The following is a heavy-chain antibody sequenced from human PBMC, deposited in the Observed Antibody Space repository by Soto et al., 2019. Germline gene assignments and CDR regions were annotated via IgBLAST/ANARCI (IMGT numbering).Heavy chain of an antibody. CDR1: GCSISSYY. CDR2: IYYSGST. D-gene: IGHD6-6*01. CDR3: ARLYSSSGYFDY. V-gene: IGHV4-59*01. J-gene: IGHJ4*02. Sequence: SETLSLTCTVSGCSISSYYWSWIRQPPGKGLEWIGYIYYSGSTNYNPSLKSRVTISVDTSKNQFSLKLSSVTAADTAVYYCARLYSSSGYFDYWGQGTLVTVSS.